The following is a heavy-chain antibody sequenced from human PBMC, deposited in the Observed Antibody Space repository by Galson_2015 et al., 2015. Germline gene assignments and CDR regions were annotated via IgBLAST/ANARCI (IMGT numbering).Heavy chain of an antibody. Sequence: SLRLACAASGFTVSSNYMSWVRQAPGKGLEWVSVIYSGGNTYYADSVKGRFTISRDYSKNTLYLQMNSLRAEDTAVYYCARGGSCSCDCSLDYWGQGTLVTVSS. CDR3: ARGGSCSCDCSLDY. D-gene: IGHD2-21*01. CDR1: GFTVSSNY. CDR2: IYSGGNT. V-gene: IGHV3-53*01. J-gene: IGHJ4*02.